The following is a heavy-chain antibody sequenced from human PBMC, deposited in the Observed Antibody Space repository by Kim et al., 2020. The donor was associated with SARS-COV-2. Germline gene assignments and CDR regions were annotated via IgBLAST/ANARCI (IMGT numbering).Heavy chain of an antibody. CDR2: TSYDGNNK. Sequence: GGSLRLSCEASGFTFSDYAMHWVRQAPGKGLEWVAFTSYDGNNKDYIDSVKGRFTISRDNSKNMLYLQMNSLRAEDTAVYYCAKASFYYYDNSGYSPFGYWGQGTTVTVSS. V-gene: IGHV3-30*04. CDR1: GFTFSDYA. CDR3: AKASFYYYDNSGYSPFGY. J-gene: IGHJ4*02. D-gene: IGHD3-22*01.